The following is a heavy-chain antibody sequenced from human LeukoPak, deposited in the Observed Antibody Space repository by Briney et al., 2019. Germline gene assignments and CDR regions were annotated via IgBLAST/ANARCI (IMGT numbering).Heavy chain of an antibody. V-gene: IGHV3-9*01. CDR3: ARSCRSGYYSGFDY. CDR1: GFTFYDYA. J-gene: IGHJ4*02. D-gene: IGHD3-3*01. Sequence: GGSLRLSCAASGFTFYDYAMHWVRQAPGKGLEWVSGISWNSVGIGYADSVKGRFTISRDNAKNSLYLQMNSLRAEDTALYYCARSCRSGYYSGFDYWCQGTLVTVSS. CDR2: ISWNSVGI.